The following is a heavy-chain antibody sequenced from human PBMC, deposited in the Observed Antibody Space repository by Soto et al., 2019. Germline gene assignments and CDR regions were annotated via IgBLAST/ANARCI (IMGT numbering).Heavy chain of an antibody. D-gene: IGHD4-17*01. CDR3: AVYTTDYGGNLSDGYFDY. J-gene: IGHJ4*02. CDR2: IYYSGST. V-gene: IGHV4-59*01. Sequence: SETLSLTCTVSGGSISSYYWSWIRQPPGKGLEWIGYIYYSGSTNYNPSLKSRVTISVATSKNQFSLKLSSVTAADTAVYYCAVYTTDYGGNLSDGYFDYWGQGTLVTVSS. CDR1: GGSISSYY.